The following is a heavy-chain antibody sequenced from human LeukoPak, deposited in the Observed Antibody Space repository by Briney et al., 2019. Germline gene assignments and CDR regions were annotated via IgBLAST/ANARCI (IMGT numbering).Heavy chain of an antibody. V-gene: IGHV3-23*01. D-gene: IGHD3-10*01. CDR1: GFTFSNYA. CDR2: ISGNGDIT. CDR3: AREVRGSGKDFDY. Sequence: GGSLRLSCAASGFTFSNYAMSWVRQAPGKGLEWVSAISGNGDITYYTDSVKGRFTISRDNSKNTLYLQMNSLRAEDTAVYYCAREVRGSGKDFDYWGQGTLVTVSS. J-gene: IGHJ4*02.